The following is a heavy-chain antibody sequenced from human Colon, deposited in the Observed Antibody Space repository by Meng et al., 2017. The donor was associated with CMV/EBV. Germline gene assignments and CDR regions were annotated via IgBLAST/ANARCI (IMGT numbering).Heavy chain of an antibody. CDR2: IKPDGSGK. Sequence: GESLKISCAASGFTFSTHSLSWVRLAPGKGLEWVANIKPDGSGKYYVDSVKGRFSISRDNGKNYVDSVKGRFTISRDNAKNSLFLQMNSLRAEDTAVYYCARVSQRYGVDFDYWGQGTLVTVSS. V-gene: IGHV3-7*01. CDR1: GFTFSTHS. CDR3: ARVSQRYGVDFDY. J-gene: IGHJ4*02. D-gene: IGHD3-9*01.